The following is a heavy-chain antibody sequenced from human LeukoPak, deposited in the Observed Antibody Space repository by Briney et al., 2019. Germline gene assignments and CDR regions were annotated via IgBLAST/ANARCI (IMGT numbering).Heavy chain of an antibody. CDR1: GFTFSSFT. CDR2: ISSDGSNE. CDR3: ARVSTAIITAQTNDY. V-gene: IGHV3-30*04. Sequence: PGGSLRLSCAASGFTFSSFTMHWVRQAPGKGLEWVAVISSDGSNEYYADSVKGRFTISRDNSKNTLYLQMNSLRAEDTAVYYCARVSTAIITAQTNDYWGQGTLVTVSS. D-gene: IGHD6-6*01. J-gene: IGHJ4*02.